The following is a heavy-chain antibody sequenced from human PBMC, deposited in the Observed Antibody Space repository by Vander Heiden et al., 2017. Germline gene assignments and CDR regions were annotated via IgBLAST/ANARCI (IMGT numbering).Heavy chain of an antibody. J-gene: IGHJ4*02. D-gene: IGHD4-17*01. CDR2: IKQDGSEK. CDR3: VKGAYGY. V-gene: IGHV3-7*01. CDR1: GSTFSTYW. Sequence: EVQLVESGGGLVQPGESLRPSCSASGSTFSTYWMYWVRQAPGKGLEWVANIKQDGSEKYYGESVKGRFTISRDNAKNSLYLQMNTLRVEDTAVYYCVKGAYGYWGQGTLVTVSS.